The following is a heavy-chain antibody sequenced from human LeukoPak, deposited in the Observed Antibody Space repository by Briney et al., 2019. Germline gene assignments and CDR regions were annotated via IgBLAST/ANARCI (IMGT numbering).Heavy chain of an antibody. D-gene: IGHD2-2*01. V-gene: IGHV1-69*01. CDR3: ARAPYGRKGHCSSTSCFRFYYYYGMDV. J-gene: IGHJ6*04. CDR1: GGTFTTYA. CDR2: IISIFGTA. Sequence: GSSVKVSSKASGGTFTTYAISSVRQAPGQGLEWMGGIISIFGTANSAQKFQGRVTITADESTSTAYMELSSLRSEDTAVYYCARAPYGRKGHCSSTSCFRFYYYYGMDVWGKGTTVTVSS.